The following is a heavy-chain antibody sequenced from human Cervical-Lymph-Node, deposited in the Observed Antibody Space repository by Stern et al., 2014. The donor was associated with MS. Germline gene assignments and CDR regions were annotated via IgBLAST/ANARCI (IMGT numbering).Heavy chain of an antibody. D-gene: IGHD2-2*01. Sequence: VQLVQSGAEVKKPGASVKVSCKASGYTLTSYYMHWVRKAPGQGLEWMGIIDPRGGSTNYAQKFQGRVTMTRDTSTSTFYMDLSSLRSEDTAIYYCARESGGVPAAKNDYWGQGTLVTVSS. CDR1: GYTLTSYY. CDR3: ARESGGVPAAKNDY. J-gene: IGHJ4*02. V-gene: IGHV1-46*01. CDR2: IDPRGGST.